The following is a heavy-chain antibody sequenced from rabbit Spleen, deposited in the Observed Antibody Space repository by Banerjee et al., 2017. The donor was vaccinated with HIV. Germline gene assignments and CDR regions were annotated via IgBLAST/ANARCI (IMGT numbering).Heavy chain of an antibody. J-gene: IGHJ6*01. D-gene: IGHD8-1*01. V-gene: IGHV1S40*01. CDR2: IYAGTIGST. CDR1: GFSFNSGYD. Sequence: QSLEESGGGLVKPGASLTLTCKASGFSFNSGYDMCWVRQAPGKGLEWIACIYAGTIGSTYSASWAKGRFTCSKTSSTTVTLQMTSLTAADTATYFCARDAGTSFSTYGMDLWGPGTLVTVS. CDR3: ARDAGTSFSTYGMDL.